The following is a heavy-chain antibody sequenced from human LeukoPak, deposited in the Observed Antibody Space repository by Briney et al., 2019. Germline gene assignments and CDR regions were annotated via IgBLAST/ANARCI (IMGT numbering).Heavy chain of an antibody. CDR3: ARRTYYNFWSGYPTSYYYYYYMDV. D-gene: IGHD3-3*01. V-gene: IGHV3-11*01. CDR1: GFTFSDYY. J-gene: IGHJ6*03. CDR2: ISGSGDTI. Sequence: GGSLRLSCAASGFTFSDYYMNWIRQAPGSGLEWISFISGSGDTIYYADSVKGRLTISRDNAKNALYLQMNSLRAEDSAVYYCARRTYYNFWSGYPTSYYYYYYMDVWGKGTKVTVSS.